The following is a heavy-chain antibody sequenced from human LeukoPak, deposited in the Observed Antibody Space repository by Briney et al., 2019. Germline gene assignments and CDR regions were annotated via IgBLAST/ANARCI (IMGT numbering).Heavy chain of an antibody. Sequence: PGGSLRLSCVGSGFTFSRYGLIWVRQAPGKGLEWVSGIHGNGETTYYGDSVKGRFTISRDNSKSTLYLQMNSLRVEDTAEYFCGRDPNGDYVDAFEFWGQGTKVAVSS. CDR2: IHGNGETT. J-gene: IGHJ3*01. CDR3: GRDPNGDYVDAFEF. V-gene: IGHV3-23*01. D-gene: IGHD3-16*01. CDR1: GFTFSRYG.